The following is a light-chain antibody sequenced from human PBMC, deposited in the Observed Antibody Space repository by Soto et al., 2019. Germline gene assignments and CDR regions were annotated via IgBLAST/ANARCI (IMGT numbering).Light chain of an antibody. CDR1: SSGVGGYNY. CDR3: SSYTSSTTWV. CDR2: GVS. J-gene: IGLJ3*02. V-gene: IGLV2-14*01. Sequence: QSVLAQPASVSGSPGQSITISCTGTSSGVGGYNYVSWYQQLPGKAPKLMIYGVSNRPSGVSSRFSGSKSGNTASLTNSALQAEDEADDNCSSYTSSTTWVFGGGTKVTVL.